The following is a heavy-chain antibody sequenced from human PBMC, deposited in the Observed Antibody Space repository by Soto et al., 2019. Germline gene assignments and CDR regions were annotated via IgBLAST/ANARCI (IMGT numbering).Heavy chain of an antibody. D-gene: IGHD2-15*01. V-gene: IGHV4-59*01. CDR1: GGSISSYY. CDR2: IYYSGST. J-gene: IGHJ6*02. Sequence: SETLSLTCTVSGGSISSYYWSWIRQPPGKGLEWIGYIYYSGSTNYNPSLRSRVTISVDTSKNQFSLKLSSATAADTAVYYCARGRYCSGGSCLFNGMDVWGQGTTVTVSS. CDR3: ARGRYCSGGSCLFNGMDV.